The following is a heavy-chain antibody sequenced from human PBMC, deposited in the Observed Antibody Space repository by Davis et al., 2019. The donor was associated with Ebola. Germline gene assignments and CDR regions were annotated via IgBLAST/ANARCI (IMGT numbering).Heavy chain of an antibody. V-gene: IGHV5-51*01. CDR1: GYSFTNYW. D-gene: IGHD1-20*01. CDR2: IYTGDSDT. J-gene: IGHJ3*02. CDR3: ASLRRTITGMDDAFDI. Sequence: GESPKISCKGSGYSFTNYWIGWVRQMPGKGLEWMGIIYTGDSDTRYSPSFRGQVTISADKSIRTAYLQWSGLKASDTAMYYCASLRRTITGMDDAFDIWGQGTMVTVSS.